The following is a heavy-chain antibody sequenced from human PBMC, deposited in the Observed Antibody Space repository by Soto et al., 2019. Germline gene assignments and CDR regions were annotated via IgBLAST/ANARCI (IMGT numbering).Heavy chain of an antibody. V-gene: IGHV6-1*01. D-gene: IGHD6-13*01. CDR1: GDRVSSNSAA. CDR3: ARDHADSSSWYNWFDP. Sequence: LTLSLTCVISGDRVSSNSAAWNWIRQSPSRGLEWLGRTYYRCKWYNDYAVSVKSRITINPDTSKNQFSLQLNSVTPEDTAVYYSARDHADSSSWYNWFDPWGQGTLVTVSS. CDR2: TYYRCKWYN. J-gene: IGHJ5*02.